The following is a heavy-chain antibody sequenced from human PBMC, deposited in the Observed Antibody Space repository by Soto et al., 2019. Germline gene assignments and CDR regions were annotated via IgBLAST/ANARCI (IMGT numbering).Heavy chain of an antibody. CDR2: ISAGGGGS. CDR3: AKAFGDSCYSSLDY. J-gene: IGHJ4*02. V-gene: IGHV3-23*01. D-gene: IGHD2-15*01. CDR1: GFTFNNYA. Sequence: GGSLRLSCAASGFTFNNYAMTWVRQAPGKGLEWVSSISAGGGGSYYADSVKGRFTISRDRSRNTLYLQMNSLRAEDTALYYCAKAFGDSCYSSLDYWGQGTLVTVSS.